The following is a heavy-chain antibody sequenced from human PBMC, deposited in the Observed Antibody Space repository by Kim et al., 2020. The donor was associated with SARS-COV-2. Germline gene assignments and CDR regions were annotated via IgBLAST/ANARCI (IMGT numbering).Heavy chain of an antibody. CDR2: ISYDGSNK. D-gene: IGHD6-13*01. CDR3: ARVGYSSSWYSVEYYYY. Sequence: GGSLRLSCAASGFTFSSYAMHWVRQAPGKGLEWVAVISYDGSNKYYADSVKGRFTISRDNSKNMLYLQMNSLRAEDTAVYYCARVGYSSSWYSVEYYYY. V-gene: IGHV3-30*04. J-gene: IGHJ6*01. CDR1: GFTFSSYA.